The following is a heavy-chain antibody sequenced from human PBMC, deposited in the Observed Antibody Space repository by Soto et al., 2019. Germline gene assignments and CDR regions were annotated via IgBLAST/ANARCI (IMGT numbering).Heavy chain of an antibody. CDR1: GFTFTTYA. V-gene: IGHV3-23*01. Sequence: EVQVLESGGGLVQPGGSLRLSCVASGFTFTTYAMTWVRQAPGKGLEWVSIISGSGGSTHYADSVKGRFIISRDNSKNTRYLQMNGMRGEDTAVHYGAKTGSGRYCSSTSGVHFDYWGQGTLVTVSS. CDR2: ISGSGGST. CDR3: AKTGSGRYCSSTSGVHFDY. J-gene: IGHJ4*02. D-gene: IGHD2-2*01.